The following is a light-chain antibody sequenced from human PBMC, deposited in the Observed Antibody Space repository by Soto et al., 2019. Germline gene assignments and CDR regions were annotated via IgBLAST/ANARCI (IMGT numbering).Light chain of an antibody. CDR2: EVS. V-gene: IGLV2-14*01. Sequence: QSALTQPASVSGSPGQSITISCTGTSSDVGAYNYVSWYQHHPGKAPKLMIFEVSNRPSGISNRFSGSKSGNTASLTISGLQAEDESDYYCSSYTNTSTRVFGGGTKLTVL. J-gene: IGLJ3*02. CDR1: SSDVGAYNY. CDR3: SSYTNTSTRV.